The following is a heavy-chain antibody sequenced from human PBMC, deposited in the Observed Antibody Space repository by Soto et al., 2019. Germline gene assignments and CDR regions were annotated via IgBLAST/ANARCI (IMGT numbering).Heavy chain of an antibody. CDR1: GGSISSSSYY. CDR3: ARHGGMVRGVIAYYYMDV. V-gene: IGHV4-39*01. CDR2: IYYSGST. D-gene: IGHD3-10*01. Sequence: SETLSLTCTVSGGSISSSSYYWGWIRQPPGKGLEWIGSIYYSGSTYYNPSLKSRVTISVDTSKNQFSLKLSSVTAADTAVYYCARHGGMVRGVIAYYYMDVWGKGATVTVSS. J-gene: IGHJ6*03.